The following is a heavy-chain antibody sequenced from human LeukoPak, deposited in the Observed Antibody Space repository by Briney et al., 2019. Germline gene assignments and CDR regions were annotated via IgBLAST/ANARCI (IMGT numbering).Heavy chain of an antibody. Sequence: HPGGSLRLSCTASGFTFNTCGMHWVRQAPGKGLEWVALISYNERNKEYADSVKGRFTIARDNSKNTLYLQMDSLRLDDTAVYYCAKDLGDYGDYYPPGYWGQGILVTVSS. D-gene: IGHD4-17*01. CDR1: GFTFNTCG. CDR2: ISYNERNK. J-gene: IGHJ4*02. CDR3: AKDLGDYGDYYPPGY. V-gene: IGHV3-30*18.